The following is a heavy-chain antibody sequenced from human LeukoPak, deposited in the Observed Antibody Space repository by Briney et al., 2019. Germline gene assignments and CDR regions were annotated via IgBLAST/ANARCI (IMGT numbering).Heavy chain of an antibody. J-gene: IGHJ4*02. CDR3: AKRGVVIRVILVGFHKEANYFDS. V-gene: IGHV3-23*01. CDR2: ISGSGGRT. D-gene: IGHD3-22*01. Sequence: GGSLRLCWAVSGITLSNYGMSWVRQARGKGLEWVAGISGSGGRTNYADSVKGRFTVSRDNPRNTLYLQMNSLRAEDTAVYFCAKRGVVIRVILVGFHKEANYFDSWGQGALVTVSS. CDR1: GITLSNYG.